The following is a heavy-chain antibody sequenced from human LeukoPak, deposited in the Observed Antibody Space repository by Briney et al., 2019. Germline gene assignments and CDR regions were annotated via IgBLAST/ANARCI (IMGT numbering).Heavy chain of an antibody. CDR2: ISGSGGST. CDR1: GFTFSSYA. Sequence: GGSLRLSCAASGFTFSSYAMSWVRQAPGKGLEWVSAISGSGGSTYYADSVRGRFTISRDNSKNTLYLQMNSLRGEDTAVYYCVVGLTTVTPFDYWGQGTLVTVSS. J-gene: IGHJ4*02. D-gene: IGHD4-17*01. CDR3: VVGLTTVTPFDY. V-gene: IGHV3-23*01.